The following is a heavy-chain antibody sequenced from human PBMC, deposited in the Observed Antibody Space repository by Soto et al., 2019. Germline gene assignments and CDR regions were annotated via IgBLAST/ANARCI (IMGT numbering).Heavy chain of an antibody. CDR1: GYTFTSNW. J-gene: IGHJ4*02. V-gene: IGHV5-51*03. Sequence: EVQLVQSGAEVKKPGESLKISCKGSGYTFTSNWIGWVRQMPGKGLEWQGIIYPGDSETRYSPSFQGQVTISADKSINTAYLQWSSLKASDTAIYYCARTFGGHLYSFDFWGQGTLVTVSS. D-gene: IGHD3-16*01. CDR2: IYPGDSET. CDR3: ARTFGGHLYSFDF.